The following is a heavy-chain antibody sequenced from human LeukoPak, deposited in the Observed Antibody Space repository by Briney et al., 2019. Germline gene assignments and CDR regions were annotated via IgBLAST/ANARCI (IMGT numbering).Heavy chain of an antibody. J-gene: IGHJ5*02. CDR3: ARDLGQYYDTSDNWFDP. CDR2: IISDGINT. CDR1: GFTFSNYW. D-gene: IGHD3-22*01. Sequence: PGGSLRLSCAASGFTFSNYWMHWVRQAPGKGLVWVSRIISDGINTSYADSVKGRCTISRDNAKNTLNLQMNSLRAEDTAVYYCARDLGQYYDTSDNWFDPWGQGTLVTVSS. V-gene: IGHV3-74*01.